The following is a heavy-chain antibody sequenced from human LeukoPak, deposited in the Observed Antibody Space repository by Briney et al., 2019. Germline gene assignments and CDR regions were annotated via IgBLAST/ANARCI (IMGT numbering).Heavy chain of an antibody. CDR2: INGIGGTT. J-gene: IGHJ3*02. Sequence: PGGSLRLSCSAPGFTFRGYAMDWGRQAPGKGLEWVSDINGIGGTTFYADSVKGRFTISRDNSKNTQYLQMNSLRDEDTAVYYCATDQSSGHWYYALDIWGQGTMVTVSS. V-gene: IGHV3-23*01. CDR3: ATDQSSGHWYYALDI. CDR1: GFTFRGYA. D-gene: IGHD1-7*01.